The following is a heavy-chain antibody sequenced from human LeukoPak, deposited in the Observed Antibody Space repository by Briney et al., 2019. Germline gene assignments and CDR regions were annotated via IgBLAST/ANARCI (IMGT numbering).Heavy chain of an antibody. Sequence: GRSLRLSCAASGFTFSSYGIHWVRQAPGKGLEWVAFIRYDGSNKYYADSVKGRFAISRDNSKNTLYLQMNSLRAEDTAVYYCAKDPGFTIFGVVTDYYMDVWGKGTTVTVSS. CDR1: GFTFSSYG. D-gene: IGHD3-3*01. CDR2: IRYDGSNK. CDR3: AKDPGFTIFGVVTDYYMDV. J-gene: IGHJ6*03. V-gene: IGHV3-30*02.